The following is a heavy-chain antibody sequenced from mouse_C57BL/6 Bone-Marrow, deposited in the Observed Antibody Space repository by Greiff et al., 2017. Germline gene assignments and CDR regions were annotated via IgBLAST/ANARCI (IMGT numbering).Heavy chain of an antibody. V-gene: IGHV1-64*01. CDR2: IHPNSGST. CDR1: GYTFTSYW. CDR3: ARYAPFAY. J-gene: IGHJ3*01. Sequence: VQLQQPGAELVKPGASVKLSCKASGYTFTSYWMHWVKQRPGQGLEWIGMIHPNSGSTNYNETFKSKATLTVGKSSSTAYMQLSSLTSEDSAVYYCARYAPFAYWGQGTLVTVSA.